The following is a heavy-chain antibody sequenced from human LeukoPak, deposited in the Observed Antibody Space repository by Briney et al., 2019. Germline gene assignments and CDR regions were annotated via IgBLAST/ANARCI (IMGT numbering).Heavy chain of an antibody. J-gene: IGHJ4*02. CDR1: GWSFSGYY. CDR2: INHSGST. CDR3: ARVSPPGRLGPGGDIAIDY. V-gene: IGHV4-34*01. D-gene: IGHD5-18*01. Sequence: SETLSLTCAVYGWSFSGYYWSWVRQPPGRGLEWVGEINHSGSTNYNSSLKSRVTISVDTSKNQFSLKLSSVTAADTAVYYCARVSPPGRLGPGGDIAIDYWGQGTLVTVSA.